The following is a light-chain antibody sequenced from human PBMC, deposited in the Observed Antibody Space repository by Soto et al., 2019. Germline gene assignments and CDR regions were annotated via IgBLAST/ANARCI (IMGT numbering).Light chain of an antibody. J-gene: IGKJ1*01. V-gene: IGKV1-39*01. CDR3: QQTYGAPRT. CDR1: QSINTY. Sequence: IQVTQSPSSLSASVGDRVTITCRASQSINTYLSWYQQEPGRAPKHLINAASSLQTGVPSRFSGSGSGTDFTLTISSLQPEDFATYYCQQTYGAPRTFGQGTKVDIK. CDR2: AAS.